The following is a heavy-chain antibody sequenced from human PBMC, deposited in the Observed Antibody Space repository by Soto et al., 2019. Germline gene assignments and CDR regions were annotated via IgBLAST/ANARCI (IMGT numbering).Heavy chain of an antibody. D-gene: IGHD5-18*01. V-gene: IGHV4-31*03. CDR2: ISYGGST. Sequence: QVQLQESGPGLVKPSQTLSLTCTVSGGSINSGGYCWSWIRQHPGKGLDWIGCISYGGSTSYNPSLKSRVAISVDTSKNQFSLKLTSVTAADTAVYYCSRGILVWGQGALITVSS. J-gene: IGHJ4*02. CDR3: SRGILV. CDR1: GGSINSGGYC.